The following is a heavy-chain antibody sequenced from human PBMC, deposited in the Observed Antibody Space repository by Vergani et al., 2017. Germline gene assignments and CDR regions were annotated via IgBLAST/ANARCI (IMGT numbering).Heavy chain of an antibody. CDR1: GFRFSNYW. CDR2: IKGDGSAK. Sequence: EVEVVESGGGLVQPGGSLRLSCAASGFRFSNYWMHWLRQAPGKGLEWVAAIKGDGSAKQYVESVKGRFTISRDNSKNTVFLQMHSLRAEDTAIYYCVKENIDLGSYFFDAWGHGIVVTVSS. D-gene: IGHD1/OR15-1a*01. J-gene: IGHJ4*01. V-gene: IGHV3-7*03. CDR3: VKENIDLGSYFFDA.